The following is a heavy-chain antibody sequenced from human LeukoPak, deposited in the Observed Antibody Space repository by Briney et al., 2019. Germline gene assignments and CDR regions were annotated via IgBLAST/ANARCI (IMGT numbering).Heavy chain of an antibody. CDR3: ARMYYDFWSGILGDYYYYMDV. Sequence: PVGSLRLSCAASGFTFSSYAMHWVRQAPGKGLEYVSAISSNGGSTYYANSVKGRFTISRDNSKNTLYLQMGSLRAEDMAVYYCARMYYDFWSGILGDYYYYMDVWGKGTTVTVSS. J-gene: IGHJ6*03. V-gene: IGHV3-64*01. D-gene: IGHD3-3*01. CDR1: GFTFSSYA. CDR2: ISSNGGST.